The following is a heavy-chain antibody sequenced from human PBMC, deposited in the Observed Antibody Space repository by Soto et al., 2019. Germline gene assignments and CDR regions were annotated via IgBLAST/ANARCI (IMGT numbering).Heavy chain of an antibody. J-gene: IGHJ4*02. V-gene: IGHV3-13*01. CDR2: IGTAGDT. Sequence: GGSLRLSCAASGFTFSNYDMHCVRQVTGKGREWVSTIGTAGDTYYPGSVKGRFTISRGNAKNSLYLQMNSLRAEDTAVYYCARGRLISLYYFDYWGQGTLVTV. CDR3: ARGRLISLYYFDY. D-gene: IGHD2-15*01. CDR1: GFTFSNYD.